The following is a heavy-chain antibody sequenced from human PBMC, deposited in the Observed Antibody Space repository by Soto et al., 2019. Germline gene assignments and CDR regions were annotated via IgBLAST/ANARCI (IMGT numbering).Heavy chain of an antibody. CDR1: GGTFSSHA. CDR3: ARTYYYDSSGYYYHAFDI. V-gene: IGHV1-69*13. Sequence: SVKVSCKASGGTFSSHAISWVRQAPGQGLEWMGGIIPIFGTANYAQKFQGRVTITADESTSTAYMELSSLRSEDTAVYYCARTYYYDSSGYYYHAFDIWGQGTMVTVSS. CDR2: IIPIFGTA. D-gene: IGHD3-22*01. J-gene: IGHJ3*02.